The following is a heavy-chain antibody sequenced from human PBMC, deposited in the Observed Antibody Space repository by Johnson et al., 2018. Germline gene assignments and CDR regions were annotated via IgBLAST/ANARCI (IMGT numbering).Heavy chain of an antibody. Sequence: VQLVQAGGGLVQPGGSLRLSCVASGFSFSRSVMSWVRQAPGKGLEWVSTFDGGSGSTYYADSVKGRFTISRDSSKNTLYLQMNSLRAEDTAVYYCATEPCGGDCYLEYLHHWGQGTLVTVSS. CDR2: FDGGSGST. J-gene: IGHJ1*01. CDR1: GFSFSRSV. V-gene: IGHV3-23*04. D-gene: IGHD2-21*02. CDR3: ATEPCGGDCYLEYLHH.